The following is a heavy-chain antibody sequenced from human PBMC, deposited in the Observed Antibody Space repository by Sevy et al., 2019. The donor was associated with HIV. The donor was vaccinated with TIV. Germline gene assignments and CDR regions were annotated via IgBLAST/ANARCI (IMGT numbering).Heavy chain of an antibody. J-gene: IGHJ6*02. Sequence: GGSLRLSCAASGFTFSSYGMHWVRQAPGKGLEWVAVISYDGSNKYYADSVKGRFTISRDNSKNTLYLQMNSLRAEDTVVYYCAKDRLGNYYYYGMDVWGQGTTVTVSS. V-gene: IGHV3-30*18. CDR2: ISYDGSNK. D-gene: IGHD1-1*01. CDR3: AKDRLGNYYYYGMDV. CDR1: GFTFSSYG.